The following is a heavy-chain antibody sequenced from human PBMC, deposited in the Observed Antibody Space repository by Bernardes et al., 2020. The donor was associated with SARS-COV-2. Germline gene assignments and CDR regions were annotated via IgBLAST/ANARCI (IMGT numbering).Heavy chain of an antibody. CDR1: GFTFSSFW. CDR2: INSDGSNT. V-gene: IGHV3-74*01. Sequence: GGSLRLSCAASGFTFSSFWMYWVRQAPGKGLVWVSRINSDGSNTYYADSVKGRFTISRDNAKNTLYLQMNSLRAEDTAVYYCASGMRGSYVDPLDFGGQGTLVTVSS. J-gene: IGHJ4*02. CDR3: ASGMRGSYVDPLDF. D-gene: IGHD1-26*01.